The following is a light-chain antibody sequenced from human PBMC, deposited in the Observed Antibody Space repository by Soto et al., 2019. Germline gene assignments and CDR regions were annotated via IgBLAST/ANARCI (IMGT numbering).Light chain of an antibody. CDR2: DAS. CDR1: QSLFSY. V-gene: IGKV3-11*01. CDR3: QQPRNLPWT. J-gene: IGKJ3*01. Sequence: EMVLTQSPATLSLSPGERATLSCRASQSLFSYLAWFQQKPGQAPRLLIYDASNRATGIPARLSGSGSGTDFTLTISSLEPEDFAISYCQQPRNLPWTFGPGTNVYI.